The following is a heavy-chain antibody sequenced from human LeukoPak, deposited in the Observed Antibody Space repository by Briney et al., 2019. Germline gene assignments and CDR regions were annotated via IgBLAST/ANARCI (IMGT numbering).Heavy chain of an antibody. CDR1: GYTFTAYY. CDR3: ARDYYDSSCFGAFDI. CDR2: ISPNSGGT. J-gene: IGHJ3*02. V-gene: IGHV1-2*02. D-gene: IGHD3-22*01. Sequence: ASVKVSCKASGYTFTAYYMHWVRQAPAQALEWMGWISPNSGGTHYAQNFQGRVTMTRDTSISTAYMELSRLRFEDTAVYYCARDYYDSSCFGAFDIWGQGTMVTVSS.